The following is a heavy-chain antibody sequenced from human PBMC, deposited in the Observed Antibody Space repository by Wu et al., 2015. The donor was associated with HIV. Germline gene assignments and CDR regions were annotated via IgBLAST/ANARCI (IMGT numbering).Heavy chain of an antibody. CDR1: GGTFSSYA. Sequence: QVQLVQSGAEVKKPGSSVKVSCKASGGTFSSYAISWVRQAPGQGLEWMGRIIPIFGTANYAQKFQGRVTITADESTSTAYMELSSLRSEDTAVYYCARDDPVGDGYPIGGGFDYWGQGTRGHRLL. D-gene: IGHD5-24*01. CDR2: IIPIFGTA. V-gene: IGHV1-69*13. CDR3: ARDDPVGDGYPIGGGFDY. J-gene: IGHJ4*02.